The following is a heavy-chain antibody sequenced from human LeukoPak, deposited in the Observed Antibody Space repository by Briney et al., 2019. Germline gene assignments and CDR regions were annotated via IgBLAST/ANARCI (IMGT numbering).Heavy chain of an antibody. CDR1: GGSISSSSYY. CDR2: IYYSGST. V-gene: IGHV4-39*07. J-gene: IGHJ4*02. Sequence: SETLSLTCTVSGGSISSSSYYWGWIRQPPGKGLEWIGSIYYSGSTYYNPSLKSRVTISVDTSKNQFSLKLSSVTAADTAVYYCARDRGITGFFDSWGQGTLVTVSS. CDR3: ARDRGITGFFDS. D-gene: IGHD3-16*01.